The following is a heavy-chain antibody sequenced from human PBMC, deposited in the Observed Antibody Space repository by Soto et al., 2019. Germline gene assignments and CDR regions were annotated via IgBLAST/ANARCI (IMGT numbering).Heavy chain of an antibody. CDR3: ARADPSGWLDY. CDR2: IYYSGST. CDR1: GGSIISYY. J-gene: IGHJ4*02. Sequence: KASETLSLTCTVSGGSIISYYWSWIRQPPGKGLEWIGYIYYSGSTNYNPSLKSRVTISVDTSKNQFSLKLSSVTAADTAVYYCARADPSGWLDYWGQGTLVTVSS. D-gene: IGHD6-19*01. V-gene: IGHV4-59*01.